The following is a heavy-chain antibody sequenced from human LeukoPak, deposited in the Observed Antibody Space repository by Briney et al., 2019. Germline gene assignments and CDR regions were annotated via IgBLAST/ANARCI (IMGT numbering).Heavy chain of an antibody. Sequence: PGGSLRLSCAASGFTFSGYPIHWVRQAPGKGLEWVAVISYDGSNKYYADSVKGRFTISRDNSKNTLYLQMNSLRAEDTAVYYCAKDIEYSSSSMDYWGQGILVTVSS. CDR1: GFTFSGYP. J-gene: IGHJ4*02. D-gene: IGHD6-6*01. CDR2: ISYDGSNK. V-gene: IGHV3-30-3*02. CDR3: AKDIEYSSSSMDY.